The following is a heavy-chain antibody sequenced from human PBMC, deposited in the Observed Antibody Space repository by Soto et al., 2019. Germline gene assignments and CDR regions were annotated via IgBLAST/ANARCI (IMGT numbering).Heavy chain of an antibody. CDR3: ARRSNDYRSFAWFDP. CDR1: GGSISSSSYY. Sequence: KPSETLSLTCTVSGGSISSSSYYWGWIRQPPGKGLEWIGSIYYSGSTYYNPSLKSRVTISVDTSKNQFSLKLSSVTAADTAVYYCARRSNDYRSFAWFDPWGQGTSVTVYS. D-gene: IGHD4-4*01. CDR2: IYYSGST. V-gene: IGHV4-39*01. J-gene: IGHJ5*02.